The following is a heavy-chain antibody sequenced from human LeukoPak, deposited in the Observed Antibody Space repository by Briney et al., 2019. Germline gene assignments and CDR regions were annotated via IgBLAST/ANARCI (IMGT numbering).Heavy chain of an antibody. CDR3: ARHLAVAGTSYNWFDR. Sequence: SETLSLTCTVSDGSISSNNYYWAWIRQPPGKGLEWIGSHFCSGRTYYNPSLKSRVTISVDTSKNQFFLRLNSVTAADTALYHCARHLAVAGTSYNWFDRWGQGTQVTVSS. D-gene: IGHD6-19*01. J-gene: IGHJ5*02. V-gene: IGHV4-39*01. CDR2: HFCSGRT. CDR1: DGSISSNNYY.